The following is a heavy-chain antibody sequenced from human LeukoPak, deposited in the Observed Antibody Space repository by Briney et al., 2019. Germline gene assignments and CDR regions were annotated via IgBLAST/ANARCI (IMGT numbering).Heavy chain of an antibody. Sequence: SETLSLTCTVSGGSISSYYWSWVRQPAGKGLEWIGRIYTSGSTNYNPSLKSRVTMSVDTSKNQFSLKLRSVTAADTAVYYCARDNSIFVVVTPGYYYYYIDVWGKGTTVTVSS. CDR2: IYTSGST. CDR3: ARDNSIFVVVTPGYYYYYIDV. CDR1: GGSISSYY. D-gene: IGHD3-3*01. J-gene: IGHJ6*03. V-gene: IGHV4-4*07.